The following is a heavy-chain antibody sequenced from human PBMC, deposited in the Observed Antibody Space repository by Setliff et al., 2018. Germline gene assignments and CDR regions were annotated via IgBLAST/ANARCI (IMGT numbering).Heavy chain of an antibody. CDR3: AREVGTSTSSDAFDV. J-gene: IGHJ3*01. V-gene: IGHV4-30-4*08. Sequence: PSETLSLTCTVSGDSISSGDYFWSWIRQPPGKGPEWIAYIYHSGSAYYNPSLKSRVTMSVDTSKNQFSLHLTSVTAADTAVYYCAREVGTSTSSDAFDVWGQGMMVTVSS. CDR2: IYHSGSA. D-gene: IGHD1-26*01. CDR1: GDSISSGDYF.